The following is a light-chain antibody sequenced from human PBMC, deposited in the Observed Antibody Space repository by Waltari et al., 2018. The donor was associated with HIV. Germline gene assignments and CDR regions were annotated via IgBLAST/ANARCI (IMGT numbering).Light chain of an antibody. V-gene: IGLV1-47*02. CDR3: AAWDDSLSGV. Sequence: HSVRTRPPSACGIAGQMVNRSGSGRSSNIASNLVYWYQQFPGTAPNLLIYGNNQRPSGVPDRFFGSKSATSASLVISALRPEDEADYYCAAWDDSLSGVFGGGTKVTVL. CDR2: GNN. CDR1: SSNIASNL. J-gene: IGLJ2*01.